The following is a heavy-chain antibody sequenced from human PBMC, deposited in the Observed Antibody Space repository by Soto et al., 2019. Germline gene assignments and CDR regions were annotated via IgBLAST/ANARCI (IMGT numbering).Heavy chain of an antibody. V-gene: IGHV3-15*07. CDR2: IKSKTDGGTT. D-gene: IGHD2-15*01. Sequence: PGGSLRLSCAASGFTFSNAWMNWVRQAPWKGLEWVGRIKSKTDGGTTDYAAPVKGRFTISRDDSKNTLYLKMNRLKTEDTAVYYCTTDPRYCSGGSCWANFDYWGQGTLVTVSS. CDR3: TTDPRYCSGGSCWANFDY. J-gene: IGHJ4*02. CDR1: GFTFSNAW.